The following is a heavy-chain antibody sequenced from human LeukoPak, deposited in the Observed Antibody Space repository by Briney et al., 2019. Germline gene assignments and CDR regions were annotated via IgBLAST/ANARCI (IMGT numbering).Heavy chain of an antibody. CDR2: IKSDGST. J-gene: IGHJ1*01. CDR1: GFNFSSYW. Sequence: GGSLRLSCAASGFNFSSYWMHWVRPAPRKGLVWVSRIKSDGSTNYADSVKGRFTISRDNANNTLSLQMNSLRAEDTGVYYCARAPSEIGGYYPEYFRHWGQGTLVTVSS. CDR3: ARAPSEIGGYYPEYFRH. D-gene: IGHD3-22*01. V-gene: IGHV3-74*01.